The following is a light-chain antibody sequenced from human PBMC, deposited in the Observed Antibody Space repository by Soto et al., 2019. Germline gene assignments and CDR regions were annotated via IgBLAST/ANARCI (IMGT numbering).Light chain of an antibody. Sequence: EIVMTQSPATLSVSPGERATPYCRASQSVSSSYLAWYQQTPGQAPRLLIYGASSRATGIPDRFSGSGSGTDFTLTISRLEPEDLAVYYCQQYGSSHLITFGQGTRLEI. V-gene: IGKV3-20*01. CDR2: GAS. J-gene: IGKJ5*01. CDR1: QSVSSSY. CDR3: QQYGSSHLIT.